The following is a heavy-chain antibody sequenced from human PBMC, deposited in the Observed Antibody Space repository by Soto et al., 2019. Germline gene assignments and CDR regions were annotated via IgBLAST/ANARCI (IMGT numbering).Heavy chain of an antibody. CDR1: GGIFRTYA. CDR2: IIPIFGTT. J-gene: IGHJ4*02. Sequence: QVQLVQSGAEVKKPGSSVKVSCKASGGIFRTYAISWLRQAPGQGLEWTGGIIPIFGTTNYAQRFQGRVTITADDSTLTTHMALSRLRSEYTGVEYCARDRDDDGSGNCYNLIDFWGQGTLFTGSA. CDR3: ARDRDDDGSGNCYNLIDF. V-gene: IGHV1-69*01. D-gene: IGHD3-10*01.